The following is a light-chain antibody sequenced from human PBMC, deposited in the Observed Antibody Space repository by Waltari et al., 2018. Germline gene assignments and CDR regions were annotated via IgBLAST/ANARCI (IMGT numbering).Light chain of an antibody. CDR1: SLRSYY. V-gene: IGLV3-19*01. CDR3: HSRDASGVAGS. J-gene: IGLJ2*01. Sequence: SSELTQDPAVSVAMGQTVRITFQGDSLRSYYAIWYQQRPGPAPILVMYDKNNRPSGVPDRFSGSSEHNTASLTITGDQAEDEASYYCHSRDASGVAGSFGGGTKLTVL. CDR2: DKN.